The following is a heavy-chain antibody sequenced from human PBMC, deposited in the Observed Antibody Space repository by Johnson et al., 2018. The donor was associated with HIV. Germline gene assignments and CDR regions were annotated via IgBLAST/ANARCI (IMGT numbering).Heavy chain of an antibody. J-gene: IGHJ3*02. D-gene: IGHD1-26*01. CDR2: INWSGHDT. Sequence: VQLVESGGGVVWPGGSLRLSCAASGFTFDDYGMNWVRQVPGKGLEWVSGINWSGHDTAYSDSVKGRFTISRDNAKNSLYLQMNSLRAEDTALYYCARELWELNAFDIWGQGTLVTVSS. CDR1: GFTFDDYG. CDR3: ARELWELNAFDI. V-gene: IGHV3-20*04.